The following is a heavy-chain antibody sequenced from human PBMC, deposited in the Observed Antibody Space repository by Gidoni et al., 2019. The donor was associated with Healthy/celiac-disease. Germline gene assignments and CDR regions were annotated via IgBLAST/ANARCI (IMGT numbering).Heavy chain of an antibody. J-gene: IGHJ4*02. CDR1: GCTLRSYA. Sequence: QVQLVESWGGVVQPGRSMRLSCASSGCTLRSYAMHWVRMAPGKGMEWVAVVSYDGSNKYYSDSVNGRLSIFRDNSKNTMYLQMKSLRAKDTAVYYCSRDVPGDRTVGLFDYCGQGTLVTVSS. D-gene: IGHD3-10*02. CDR2: VSYDGSNK. CDR3: SRDVPGDRTVGLFDY. V-gene: IGHV3-30-3*01.